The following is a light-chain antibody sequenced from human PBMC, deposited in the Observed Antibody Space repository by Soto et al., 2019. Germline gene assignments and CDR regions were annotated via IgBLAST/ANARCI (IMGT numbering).Light chain of an antibody. CDR1: QGISSN. Sequence: IQLTQSPSSLSSSVLDRFTISCRASQGISSNLAWYQQKPGKVPKLLISAASTLQSGVPSRLSGSGSGTDFTLTISCLQSEDFATYYCQQYYSYPRTFGQGTRLEIK. V-gene: IGKV1-9*01. J-gene: IGKJ5*01. CDR2: AAS. CDR3: QQYYSYPRT.